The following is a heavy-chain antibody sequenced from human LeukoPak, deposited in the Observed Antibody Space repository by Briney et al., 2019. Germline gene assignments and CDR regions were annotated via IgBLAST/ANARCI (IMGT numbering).Heavy chain of an antibody. J-gene: IGHJ5*02. D-gene: IGHD6-6*01. V-gene: IGHV4-4*07. CDR3: ARRFTSSSGPLSPRQFDP. Sequence: PSETLSLACTVSGSSISNYYWTWIRQPAGKGLEWIWRIYTSGGTNYNPSLKTRVTMSVDTSKNQVSLKLSSVTAADTAMYYCARRFTSSSGPLSPRQFDPWGQGTLVTVFS. CDR2: IYTSGGT. CDR1: GSSISNYY.